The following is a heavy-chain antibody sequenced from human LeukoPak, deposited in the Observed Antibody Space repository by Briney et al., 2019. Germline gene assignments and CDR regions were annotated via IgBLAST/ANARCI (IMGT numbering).Heavy chain of an antibody. CDR2: INAGNGNT. CDR3: ARPRTLWFGELSLTY. Sequence: GASVKVSCKASGYTFTSYAMHWVRQAPGQRLEWMGWINAGNGNTKYSQKFQGRVTITRDTSASTAYMELSSLRSEETAVYYCARPRTLWFGELSLTYWGQGTLVTVSS. J-gene: IGHJ4*02. CDR1: GYTFTSYA. V-gene: IGHV1-3*01. D-gene: IGHD3-10*01.